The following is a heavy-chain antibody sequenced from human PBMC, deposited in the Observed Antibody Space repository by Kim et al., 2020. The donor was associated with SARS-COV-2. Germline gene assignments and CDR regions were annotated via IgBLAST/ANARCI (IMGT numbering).Heavy chain of an antibody. J-gene: IGHJ6*03. CDR3: ARTAVTTDGYYYYMDV. D-gene: IGHD4-4*01. CDR2: IYPGDSDT. V-gene: IGHV5-51*01. CDR1: GYSFTSYW. Sequence: GESLKISCKGSGYSFTSYWIGWVRQMPGKGLEWMGIIYPGDSDTRYSPSFQGQVTISADKSISTAYLQRSSLKASDTAMYYCARTAVTTDGYYYYMDVWGKGTTVTVSS.